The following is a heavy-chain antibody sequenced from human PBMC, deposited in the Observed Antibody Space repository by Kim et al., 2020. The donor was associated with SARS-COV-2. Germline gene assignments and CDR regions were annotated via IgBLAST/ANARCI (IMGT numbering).Heavy chain of an antibody. CDR3: GRGRALDS. CDR1: GFTFSDNW. D-gene: IGHD1-26*01. Sequence: GGSLRLSPAASGFTFSDNWMTSIRQAPGKGLEWVANIKHAGTEKYYVNSVKGRFTVSRDHARKSVYLQINSLRAEDTAVYYWGRGRALDSWGQGTLVTVSS. CDR2: IKHAGTEK. J-gene: IGHJ4*02. V-gene: IGHV3-7*01.